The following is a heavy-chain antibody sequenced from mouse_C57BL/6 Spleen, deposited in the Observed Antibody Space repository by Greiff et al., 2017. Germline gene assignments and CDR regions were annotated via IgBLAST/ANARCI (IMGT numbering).Heavy chain of an antibody. CDR3: ARGYGISYHYFDY. V-gene: IGHV1-42*01. Sequence: VQLQQPGPELVKPGASVKISCKASGYSFTGYYMNWVKQSPEKSLEWIGEINPSTGGTTYNQKFKAKATLTVDKSSSTAYMQLKSLTSEDSAVYYCARGYGISYHYFDYWGQGTTRTVTS. CDR2: INPSTGGT. D-gene: IGHD1-1*01. J-gene: IGHJ2*01. CDR1: GYSFTGYY.